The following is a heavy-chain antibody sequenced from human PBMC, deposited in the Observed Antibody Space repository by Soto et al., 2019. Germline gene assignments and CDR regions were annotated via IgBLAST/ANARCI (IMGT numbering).Heavy chain of an antibody. D-gene: IGHD1-26*01. CDR2: LNPSGGST. CDR3: ARNYRGGGYSPFDY. Sequence: VSRKASGYTFTSYYMHWVLRAPGNGLEGMGILNPSGGSTSYAQKVQGRVTMTRDTSTSTVYMELSSLRSEDTAVYYCARNYRGGGYSPFDYWGQGTLVTVS. J-gene: IGHJ4*02. V-gene: IGHV1-46*01. CDR1: GYTFTSYY.